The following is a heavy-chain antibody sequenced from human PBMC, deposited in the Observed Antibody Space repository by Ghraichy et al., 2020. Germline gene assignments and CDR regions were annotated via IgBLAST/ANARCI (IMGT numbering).Heavy chain of an antibody. D-gene: IGHD4-23*01. Sequence: GGSLRLSCAASGFTFSTYSMNWVRQAPGKGLEWVSTISSSSSYIYYADSVKGRFTISRDNAKNSLYLQMNSLRAEDTAVYYCARDLEGYGGNHFDYWGQGTLVTVSS. CDR1: GFTFSTYS. J-gene: IGHJ4*02. CDR3: ARDLEGYGGNHFDY. CDR2: ISSSSSYI. V-gene: IGHV3-21*01.